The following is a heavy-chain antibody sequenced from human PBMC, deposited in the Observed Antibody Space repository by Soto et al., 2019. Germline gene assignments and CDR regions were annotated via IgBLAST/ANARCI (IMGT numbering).Heavy chain of an antibody. CDR3: ARGSSIAAAGLLDY. CDR1: GYSFTTYY. Sequence: ASVKVSCKASGYSFTTYYMHWVRQAPGQGLEWMGIINPSGGRTTYAQNFQGRVTMTTDKSTSTVYMELSSLRSEDTAVYYCARGSSIAAAGLLDYWGLGTLVTVSS. V-gene: IGHV1-46*01. J-gene: IGHJ4*02. CDR2: INPSGGRT. D-gene: IGHD6-13*01.